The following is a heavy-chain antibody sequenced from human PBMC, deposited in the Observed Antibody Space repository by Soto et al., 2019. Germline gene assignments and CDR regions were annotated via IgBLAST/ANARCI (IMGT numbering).Heavy chain of an antibody. D-gene: IGHD5-12*01. V-gene: IGHV1-18*01. CDR2: ISAYNGNT. J-gene: IGHJ4*02. CDR1: GYTCTSYG. Sequence: QVQLVQSGAEVKKPGASVKVSCKASGYTCTSYGISCVRQAPGQGLERMGWISAYNGNTNYVLKLQGRVTMTTDPSTSTAYMELRSLRSDDTAVYSCAIDRFPYIVANYFGYWGQGTLVIVS. CDR3: AIDRFPYIVANYFGY.